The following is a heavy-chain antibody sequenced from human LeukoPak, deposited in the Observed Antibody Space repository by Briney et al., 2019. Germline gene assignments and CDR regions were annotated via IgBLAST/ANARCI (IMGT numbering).Heavy chain of an antibody. D-gene: IGHD3-10*01. J-gene: IGHJ4*02. CDR1: GGSISTDVYY. CDR2: IYSSGNT. Sequence: SETLSLTCTVSGGSISTDVYYWNWIRQPAGKGLEWIGRIYSSGNTNYNPSLKSRVTISVDTSQNQFSLKLNSVTAADTAVYYCARRRRNYGSGSYFDYWGQGTLVTVSS. V-gene: IGHV4-61*02. CDR3: ARRRRNYGSGSYFDY.